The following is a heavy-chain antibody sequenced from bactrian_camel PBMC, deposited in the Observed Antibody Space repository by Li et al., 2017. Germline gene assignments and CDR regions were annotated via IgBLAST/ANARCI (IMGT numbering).Heavy chain of an antibody. J-gene: IGHJ4*01. Sequence: HVQLVESGGGSVQTGGSLQLTCTAFGYTYTDVCMGWYRQAPGKEREAVAAIYSVRGTTYYSDSVKGRFTISRDNSKNTLTLQMNSLKTEDTGVYYCATDDPRLIACGSSCRPYWGQGTQVTVS. CDR2: IYSVRGTT. V-gene: IGHV3S1*01. D-gene: IGHD2*01. CDR3: ATDDPRLIACGSSCRPY. CDR1: GYTYTDVC.